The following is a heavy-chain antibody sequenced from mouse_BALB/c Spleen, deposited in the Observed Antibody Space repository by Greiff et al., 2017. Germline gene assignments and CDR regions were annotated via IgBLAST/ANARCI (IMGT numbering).Heavy chain of an antibody. D-gene: IGHD2-2*01. CDR2: ISCYNGAT. CDR3: ARRYYGYDGDYYAIDY. J-gene: IGHJ4*01. Sequence: LVKTGASVKISCKASGYSFTGYYMHWVKQSHGKSLEWIGYISCYNGATSYNQKFKGKATFTVDTSSSTAYMQFNSLTSEDSAVYYCARRYYGYDGDYYAIDYWGQGTSVTVSS. V-gene: IGHV1S34*01. CDR1: GYSFTGYY.